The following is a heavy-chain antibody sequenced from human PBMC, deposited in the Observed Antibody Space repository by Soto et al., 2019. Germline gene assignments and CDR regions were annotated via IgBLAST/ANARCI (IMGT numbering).Heavy chain of an antibody. CDR3: VKGGITMVRGVLFAY. J-gene: IGHJ4*01. Sequence: PGGSLRLSCSASGFTFSTYAMHRVRQAPGKGLEYVSAISNNGGSTYYADSVKVRFTISRDNSKNTLYLQMSSMSTADTAIYYCVKGGITMVRGVLFAYWGHGTPVPLSS. CDR2: ISNNGGST. V-gene: IGHV3-64D*06. CDR1: GFTFSTYA. D-gene: IGHD3-10*01.